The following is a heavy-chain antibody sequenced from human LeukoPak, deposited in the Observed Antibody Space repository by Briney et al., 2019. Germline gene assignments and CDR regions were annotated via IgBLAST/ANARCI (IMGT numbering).Heavy chain of an antibody. V-gene: IGHV3-30*02. CDR2: IWYDGNKK. CDR1: GFTFSNYG. CDR3: AKGHGSNYYSYYMDV. D-gene: IGHD3-10*01. J-gene: IGHJ6*03. Sequence: GGSLRLSCAASGFTFSNYGMHWVRQAPGKGLEWVTFIWYDGNKKYYADSVKGRFTISRDNSKNTLYLQMNSLRAEDTAVYYCAKGHGSNYYSYYMDVWDKGTTVTVSS.